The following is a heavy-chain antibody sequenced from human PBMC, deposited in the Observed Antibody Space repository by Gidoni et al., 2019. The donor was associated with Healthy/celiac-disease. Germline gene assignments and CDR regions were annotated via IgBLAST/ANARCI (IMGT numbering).Heavy chain of an antibody. CDR3: ARGVGDIVVVPAAIYWFDP. CDR2: IYYRGST. Sequence: QLQLQESGPGLVKPSETLSLTCTVSAGAIISRSYYCGWIRQPPGKGLEWIGIIYYRGSTSYNPSLKSRVTISVDTSKNQFSLKLRSVTAADTAVDYCARGVGDIVVVPAAIYWFDPWGQGTLVTVSS. CDR1: AGAIISRSYY. D-gene: IGHD2-2*02. V-gene: IGHV4-39*07. J-gene: IGHJ5*02.